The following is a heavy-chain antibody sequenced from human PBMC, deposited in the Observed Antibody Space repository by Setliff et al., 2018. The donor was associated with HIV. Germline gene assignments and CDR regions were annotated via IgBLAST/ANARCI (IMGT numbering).Heavy chain of an antibody. Sequence: PSETLSLTCTVSGGSISSGGYYWSWVRQPPGKGLEWIATIHQSGTTYYNPSLNSRVTISVDTSKNQFSLHVYSVTAADTAVYSCARYVSSGFYFDYWGQGTLVTVSS. CDR3: ARYVSSGFYFDY. V-gene: IGHV4-39*01. J-gene: IGHJ4*02. D-gene: IGHD3-22*01. CDR1: GGSISSGGYY. CDR2: IHQSGTT.